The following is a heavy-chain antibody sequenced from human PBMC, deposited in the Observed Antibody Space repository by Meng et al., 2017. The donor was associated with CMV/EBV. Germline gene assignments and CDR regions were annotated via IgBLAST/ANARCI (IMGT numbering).Heavy chain of an antibody. V-gene: IGHV1-8*01. Sequence: SGYTFTSYDINWVRQATGQGLEWMGWMNPNSGNTGYAQKFQGRVTMTRNTSISTAYMELSRLRSDDTAVYYCARHRRDNYYYYGMDVWGQGTTVTVSS. CDR3: ARHRRDNYYYYGMDV. J-gene: IGHJ6*02. D-gene: IGHD5-24*01. CDR1: GYTFTSYD. CDR2: MNPNSGNT.